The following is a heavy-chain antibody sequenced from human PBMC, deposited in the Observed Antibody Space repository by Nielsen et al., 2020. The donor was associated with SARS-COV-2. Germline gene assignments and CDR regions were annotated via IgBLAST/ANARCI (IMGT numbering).Heavy chain of an antibody. CDR1: GFTFTSYT. CDR3: VRGPVVEGPLFDY. D-gene: IGHD2-15*01. CDR2: ISSISGHI. J-gene: IGHJ4*02. V-gene: IGHV3-21*01. Sequence: GESLKISCAASGFTFTSYTMNWVRQAPGKGLEWVSSISSISGHIYYVDSVTGRLTISTDNAKNSLYLQMNSLRAEDTATYYCVRGPVVEGPLFDYWGQGTLVTVSS.